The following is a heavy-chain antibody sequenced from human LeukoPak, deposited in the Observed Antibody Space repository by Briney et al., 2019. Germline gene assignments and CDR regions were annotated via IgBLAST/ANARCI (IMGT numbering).Heavy chain of an antibody. V-gene: IGHV3-30*18. J-gene: IGHJ4*02. CDR3: AKDRYSYALGYYFDY. Sequence: GGSLRLSCAASGFTFSSYGMHWVRQAPGKGLEWVAVISYDGSNKYYADSVKGQFTISRDNSKNTLYLQMNSLRAEDTAVYYCAKDRYSYALGYYFDYWGQGTLVTVSS. CDR1: GFTFSSYG. D-gene: IGHD5-18*01. CDR2: ISYDGSNK.